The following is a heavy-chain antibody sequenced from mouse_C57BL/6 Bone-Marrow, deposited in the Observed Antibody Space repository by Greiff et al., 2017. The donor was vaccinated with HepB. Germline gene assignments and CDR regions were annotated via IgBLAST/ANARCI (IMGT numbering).Heavy chain of an antibody. V-gene: IGHV1-39*01. Sequence: EVKLVESGPELVKPGASVKISCKASGYSFTDYNMNWVKQSNGKSLEWIGVINPNYGTTSYNQKFKGKATLTVDQSSSTAYMQLNSLTSEDSAVYYCARFYYGSSYVFMDYWGQGTSVTVSS. J-gene: IGHJ4*01. CDR1: GYSFTDYN. CDR3: ARFYYGSSYVFMDY. CDR2: INPNYGTT. D-gene: IGHD1-1*01.